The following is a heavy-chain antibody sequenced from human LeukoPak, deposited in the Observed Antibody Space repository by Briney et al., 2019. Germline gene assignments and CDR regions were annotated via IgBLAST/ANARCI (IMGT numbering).Heavy chain of an antibody. D-gene: IGHD6-6*01. CDR1: GYTFTSYG. Sequence: ASVKVSCKASGYTFTSYGISWVRQATGQGLEWMGWVSPNSGNAGYAQKFQGRVTMTRDTSTSTVYMELSSLRSDDTAVYYCARTAARRFDYWGQGTLVTVSS. V-gene: IGHV1-8*02. J-gene: IGHJ4*02. CDR2: VSPNSGNA. CDR3: ARTAARRFDY.